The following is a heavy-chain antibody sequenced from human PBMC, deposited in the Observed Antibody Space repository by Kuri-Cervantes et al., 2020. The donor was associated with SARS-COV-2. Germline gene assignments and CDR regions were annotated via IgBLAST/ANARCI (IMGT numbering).Heavy chain of an antibody. D-gene: IGHD3-10*01. CDR1: GFTFSGYA. CDR3: AKGGPMVRGEIRNNWFDP. J-gene: IGHJ5*02. V-gene: IGHV3-23*01. Sequence: GGSLRLSCAASGFTFSGYAMSWVRQAPGKGLEWVSLITGSGDNTYYADSVRGRFTISRDNSRNTLYLQMNSLRTEDTAVYYCAKGGPMVRGEIRNNWFDPWGQGTLVTVSS. CDR2: ITGSGDNT.